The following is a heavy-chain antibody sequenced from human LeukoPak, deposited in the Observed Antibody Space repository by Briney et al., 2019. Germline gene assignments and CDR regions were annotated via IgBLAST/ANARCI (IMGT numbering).Heavy chain of an antibody. CDR3: ARDTVTTYYYYGMDV. CDR1: GFTFSDYY. CDR2: ISSSGSSI. V-gene: IGHV3-11*04. D-gene: IGHD4-17*01. Sequence: GGSLRLSCAASGFTFSDYYMSWIRQAPGKGLEWVSYISSSGSSIYYADSVKGRFTISRDNAKNSLYLQMNSLRAEDTAVYYCARDTVTTYYYYGMDVWGQGTTVTVSS. J-gene: IGHJ6*02.